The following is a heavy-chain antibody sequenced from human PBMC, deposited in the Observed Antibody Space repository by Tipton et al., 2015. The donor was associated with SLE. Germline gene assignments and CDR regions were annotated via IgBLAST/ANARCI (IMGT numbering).Heavy chain of an antibody. CDR1: GGSFSGYY. V-gene: IGHV4-34*01. CDR3: ARKPLGIAGPFDY. CDR2: INHSGGT. J-gene: IGHJ4*02. Sequence: TLSLTCAVFGGSFSGYYWSWIRQPPGKGLEWIGEINHSGGTNYNPSLKSRVTISVDTSKNQFSLRLTSVTAADTAVYYCARKPLGIAGPFDYWGQGTLVTVSS. D-gene: IGHD6-13*01.